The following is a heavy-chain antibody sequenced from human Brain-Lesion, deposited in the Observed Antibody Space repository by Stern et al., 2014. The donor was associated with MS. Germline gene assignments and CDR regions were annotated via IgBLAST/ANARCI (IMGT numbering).Heavy chain of an antibody. CDR2: IKADGTEK. V-gene: IGHV3-7*01. Sequence: EVQLVESGGGLVQPGGSLTISCTAAGFTFGNYWMTWVRQAPGKGLEWVAKIKADGTEKNYVDPVKGRFTISRDNARNSLYLQMNSLRVEDTALYYCARVYNTIYGIVTQRGSGMDVWGQGTTVIVSS. CDR3: ARVYNTIYGIVTQRGSGMDV. D-gene: IGHD3-3*01. CDR1: GFTFGNYW. J-gene: IGHJ6*02.